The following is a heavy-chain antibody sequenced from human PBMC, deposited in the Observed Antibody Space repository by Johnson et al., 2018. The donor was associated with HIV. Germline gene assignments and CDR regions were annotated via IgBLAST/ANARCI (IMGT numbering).Heavy chain of an antibody. CDR2: INWNGGSI. CDR1: GFIFDDHG. V-gene: IGHV3-20*04. CDR3: ARARGQLTRGDDAFDI. D-gene: IGHD6-13*01. Sequence: EVQLVESGGGVVRPGGSLRLSCSASGFIFDDHGMTWVRQAPGKGLEWVSGINWNGGSIGYAASVKGRFPISRDNAKNSLYLQMNSLRGEDTALYYCARARGQLTRGDDAFDIWGQGTMVTVSS. J-gene: IGHJ3*02.